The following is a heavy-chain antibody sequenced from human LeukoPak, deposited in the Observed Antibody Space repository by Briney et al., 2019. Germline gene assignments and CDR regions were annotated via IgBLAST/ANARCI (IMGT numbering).Heavy chain of an antibody. Sequence: SETLSLTCIVSGYSISSGYYWGWIRQPPGKGLEWIGSIYYSGSTYYNPSLKSRVTISVDTSKNQFSLKLSSVTAADTAVYYCARGVAPGFGVFDYWGQGTLVTVSS. CDR3: ARGVAPGFGVFDY. J-gene: IGHJ4*02. D-gene: IGHD3-16*01. CDR1: GYSISSGYY. CDR2: IYYSGST. V-gene: IGHV4-38-2*02.